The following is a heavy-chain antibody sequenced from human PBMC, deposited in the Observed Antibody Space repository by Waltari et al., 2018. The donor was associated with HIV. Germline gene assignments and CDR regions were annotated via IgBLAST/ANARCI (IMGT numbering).Heavy chain of an antibody. CDR2: IYYGGGT. Sequence: QVQLQESGPGLVKPSETLSLTCVVSGYSISSGYYWGWIRHPPGKGREGIGRIYYGGGTYYNPSLKSRVTISVDTSKNQFSLKLSSVTAADTAVYYCAREGWAATGDYWGQGTLVTVSS. V-gene: IGHV4-38-2*02. CDR1: GYSISSGYY. D-gene: IGHD6-13*01. CDR3: AREGWAATGDY. J-gene: IGHJ4*02.